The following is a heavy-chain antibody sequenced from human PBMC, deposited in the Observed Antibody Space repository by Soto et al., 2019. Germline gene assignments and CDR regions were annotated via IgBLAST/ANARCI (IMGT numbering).Heavy chain of an antibody. D-gene: IGHD3-22*01. CDR3: ARMYSSGSGWFHP. J-gene: IGHJ5*02. CDR2: FYSSGSI. CDR1: GGSLSSGSYY. V-gene: IGHV4-61*01. Sequence: SETLSLTCTVSGGSLSSGSYYWSWIRQPPGKGLEWIGSFYSSGSIIYNPSLKSRVSISGDTSRNQFSMTLTSVTAADTALYYCARMYSSGSGWFHPWGQGTLVTVSS.